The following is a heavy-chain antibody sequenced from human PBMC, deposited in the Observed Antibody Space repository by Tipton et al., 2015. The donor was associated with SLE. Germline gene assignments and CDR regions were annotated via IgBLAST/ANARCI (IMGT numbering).Heavy chain of an antibody. CDR3: AREISMGGFDY. CDR1: GGSFSGYY. Sequence: LRLSCAVYGGSFSGYYWSWIRQPPGKGLEWIGEINHSGSTNYNPSLKSRVTISVDTSKNQFSLKLSSVTAADTAVYYCAREISMGGFDYWGQGTLVTVSS. J-gene: IGHJ4*02. V-gene: IGHV4-34*01. CDR2: INHSGST. D-gene: IGHD3-3*02.